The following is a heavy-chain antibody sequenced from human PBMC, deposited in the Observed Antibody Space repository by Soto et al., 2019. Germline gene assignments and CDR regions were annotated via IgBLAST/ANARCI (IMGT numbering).Heavy chain of an antibody. D-gene: IGHD5-12*01. V-gene: IGHV4-30-2*01. Sequence: QLQLQESGSGLVKPSQTLSLTCAVSGGSISSGGYSWSWIRQPPGKGLEWIGYIYHSGSTYYNPSLNSRVTISVERSTNQFSLKLSSVTAADTAVYYCAAGGGLPRYYWGQGTLVTVSS. CDR3: AAGGGLPRYY. CDR2: IYHSGST. J-gene: IGHJ4*02. CDR1: GGSISSGGYS.